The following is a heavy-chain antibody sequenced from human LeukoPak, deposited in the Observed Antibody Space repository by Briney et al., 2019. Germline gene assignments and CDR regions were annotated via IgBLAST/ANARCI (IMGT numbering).Heavy chain of an antibody. CDR1: GFTFNTYS. V-gene: IGHV3-48*02. D-gene: IGHD3-22*01. CDR2: ITSSSRIT. Sequence: GGSLRLSCAGSGFTFNTYSMNWVRQAPGKGLEWISYITSSSRITYYADSVKGRFTISRDNAKNSLCLQMDSLRDEDTALYYCARSSGYYLVSDAFDIWGQGTMVTVSS. J-gene: IGHJ3*02. CDR3: ARSSGYYLVSDAFDI.